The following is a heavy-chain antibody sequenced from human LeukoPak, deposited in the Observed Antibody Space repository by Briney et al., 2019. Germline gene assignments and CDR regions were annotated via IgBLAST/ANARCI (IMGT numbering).Heavy chain of an antibody. Sequence: GGSLRLSCAASGVTFSSSWMSWVRQAPGKGLEWVANIKQDGSRKLYVDSVQGRFTISRDNSNNTLYLQMNSLRPEDTAVYFCAKDRSWGMNSAEYWGQGTLVTVSS. V-gene: IGHV3-7*01. D-gene: IGHD7-27*01. J-gene: IGHJ4*02. CDR2: IKQDGSRK. CDR3: AKDRSWGMNSAEY. CDR1: GVTFSSSW.